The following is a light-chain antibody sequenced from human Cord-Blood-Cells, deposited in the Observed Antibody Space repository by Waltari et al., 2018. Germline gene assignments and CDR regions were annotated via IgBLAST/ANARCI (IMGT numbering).Light chain of an antibody. CDR1: QSISSW. CDR3: QQYNSS. V-gene: IGKV1-5*03. J-gene: IGKJ2*01. Sequence: DIQMTQSPSTLSASVGDRFTITCRASQSISSWLAWYQQKPGKAPKLLIYKASSLESGVPSRFSGSGSGTEFTLTISSLQPDDFATYYCQQYNSSFGQGTKLEIK. CDR2: KAS.